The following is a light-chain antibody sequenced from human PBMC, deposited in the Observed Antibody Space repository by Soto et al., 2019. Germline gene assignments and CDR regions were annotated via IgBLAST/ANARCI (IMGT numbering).Light chain of an antibody. CDR2: DAS. CDR1: QSVSSY. CDR3: QQRSNWPR. J-gene: IGKJ4*01. V-gene: IGKV3-11*01. Sequence: IVLTQSPATLSLSPGERATLSCRASQSVSSYLAWYQQKPGQAPRLLIYDASNRATDIPATFSGSGSGTDFTLTISSLEPEDFAVYYCQQRSNWPRFGGGTKVEIK.